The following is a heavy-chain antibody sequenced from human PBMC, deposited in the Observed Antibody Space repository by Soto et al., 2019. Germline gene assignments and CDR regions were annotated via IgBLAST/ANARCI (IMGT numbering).Heavy chain of an antibody. CDR1: GGTFSNYA. J-gene: IGHJ6*02. V-gene: IGHV1-69*01. Sequence: QVQLVQSGAEVKKPGSSVKVSCRASGGTFSNYAISWVRQAPGQGLEWMGGIVLAFGTPNYAQNLQGRITITADDYTTTVYMDLSSLRSEDTAVYYCARGATIFGVAAYSYYEMEVWGQGTTVTVSS. D-gene: IGHD3-3*01. CDR2: IVLAFGTP. CDR3: ARGATIFGVAAYSYYEMEV.